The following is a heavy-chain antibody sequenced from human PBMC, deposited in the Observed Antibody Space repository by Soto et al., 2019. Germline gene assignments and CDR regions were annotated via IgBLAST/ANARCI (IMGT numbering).Heavy chain of an antibody. D-gene: IGHD3-22*01. CDR3: ARDGTLYDSSAYYYLY. J-gene: IGHJ4*02. V-gene: IGHV1-69*01. CDR2: ITHMFGTP. Sequence: QVQLVQSGAGVKKPGSSVKVSCKASGGTFSRYTITWVRQAPGQGLEWMGGITHMFGTPNYAQKFQGRVTSTADAATSTAYMELSSLRSEDTDMSYCARDGTLYDSSAYYYLYWGQGTLVTVSS. CDR1: GGTFSRYT.